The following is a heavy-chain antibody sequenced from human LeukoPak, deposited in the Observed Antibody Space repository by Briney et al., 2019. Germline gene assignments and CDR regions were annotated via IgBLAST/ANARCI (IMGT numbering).Heavy chain of an antibody. V-gene: IGHV3-64*01. CDR2: ISSDGGSA. J-gene: IGHJ4*02. CDR1: GFTFSTLP. Sequence: GGSLRLSCSASGFTFSTLPMHWVRQPPGKGLEYVSVISSDGGSAHHANSVKGRFTISRDTSKNTLYLQMGSLRAEDTAVYYCARVTCSSTSCYLDYWGQGTLVTVSS. D-gene: IGHD2-2*01. CDR3: ARVTCSSTSCYLDY.